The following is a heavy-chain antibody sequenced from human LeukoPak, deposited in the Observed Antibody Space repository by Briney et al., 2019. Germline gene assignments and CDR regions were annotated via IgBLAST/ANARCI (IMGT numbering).Heavy chain of an antibody. J-gene: IGHJ4*02. CDR1: GFTFDDHG. CDR2: INWNGDDT. CDR3: AKDLQLWSFDY. D-gene: IGHD5-18*01. V-gene: IGHV3-20*04. Sequence: PGGSLRLSCEASGFTFDDHGMNWVRQAPGKGLQWVAGINWNGDDTGYAASVKGRVTISRDNSKNTLYLQMNSLRAEDTAVYYCAKDLQLWSFDYWGQGTLVTVSS.